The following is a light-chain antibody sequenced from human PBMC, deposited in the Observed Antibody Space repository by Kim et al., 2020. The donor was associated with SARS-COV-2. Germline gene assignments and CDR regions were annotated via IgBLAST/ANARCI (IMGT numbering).Light chain of an antibody. CDR3: QQFNSPYT. V-gene: IGKV1-9*01. J-gene: IGKJ2*01. CDR1: QAIKNY. Sequence: IQLTQSPTSLSASVGDRVTITCRASQAIKNYLAWYQQKPGRAPELLIYAADTLQSGVPSRFSGSGSGTDFTLTISSLQPEDVGYYYCQQFNSPYTFGQGTKLEI. CDR2: AAD.